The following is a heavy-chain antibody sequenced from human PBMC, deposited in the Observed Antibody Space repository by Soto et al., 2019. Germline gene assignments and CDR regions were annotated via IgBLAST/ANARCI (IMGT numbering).Heavy chain of an antibody. D-gene: IGHD6-6*01. CDR2: IYPGDSDT. CDR3: ARLGLTGEQLVRPPSYYYYYGMDV. V-gene: IGHV5-51*01. Sequence: EVQLVQSGAEVKKPGESLKISCKGSGYSFTSYWIGWVRQMPGKGLEWMGIIYPGDSDTRYSPSFQGQVTISADKSISTAYLQWSSLKASDTAMYYCARLGLTGEQLVRPPSYYYYYGMDVWGQGTTVTVSS. CDR1: GYSFTSYW. J-gene: IGHJ6*02.